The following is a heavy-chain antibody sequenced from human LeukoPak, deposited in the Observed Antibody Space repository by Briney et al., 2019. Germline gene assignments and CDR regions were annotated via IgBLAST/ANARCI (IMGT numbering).Heavy chain of an antibody. D-gene: IGHD2/OR15-2a*01. Sequence: GGSLRLSCAASGFTFSSYWMSWVRQAPGEGLEWVSAIYSGDSTYYADSVKGRFTISRDNSKNTLYLQMNSLRAEDTAVYFCARGGNREFDYWGQGTLVTVSS. J-gene: IGHJ4*02. CDR1: GFTFSSYW. CDR2: IYSGDST. V-gene: IGHV3-53*01. CDR3: ARGGNREFDY.